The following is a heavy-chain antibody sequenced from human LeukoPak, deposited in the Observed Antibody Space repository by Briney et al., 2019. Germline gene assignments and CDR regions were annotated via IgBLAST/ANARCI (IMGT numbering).Heavy chain of an antibody. CDR2: ISYDGSNK. CDR1: GFTFSSYA. D-gene: IGHD3-22*01. J-gene: IGHJ3*02. V-gene: IGHV3-30-3*01. Sequence: GRSLRLSCAASGFTFSSYAMHWVRQAPGKGLEGVAVISYDGSNKYYADSVKVRFTIYRDNYKNTLYLQMNSLRAEDTAVYYCARVGYYDSSGYLDAFDIWGQGTMVTVFS. CDR3: ARVGYYDSSGYLDAFDI.